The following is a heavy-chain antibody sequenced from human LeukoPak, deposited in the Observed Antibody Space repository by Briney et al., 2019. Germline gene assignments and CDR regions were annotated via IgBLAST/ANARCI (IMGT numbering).Heavy chain of an antibody. Sequence: PGGSLRLSCAASGFTFSSYSMNWVRQAPGKGLEWVSSISSSSSYIYYADSVKGRFTISRDNAKNSLYLQMNSLRAEDTAVYYCARMGARQQLSDYWGRGTLVTVSS. V-gene: IGHV3-21*01. CDR2: ISSSSSYI. CDR3: ARMGARQQLSDY. D-gene: IGHD6-13*01. J-gene: IGHJ4*02. CDR1: GFTFSSYS.